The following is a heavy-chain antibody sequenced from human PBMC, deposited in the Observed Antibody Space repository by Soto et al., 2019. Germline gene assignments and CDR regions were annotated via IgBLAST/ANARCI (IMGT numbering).Heavy chain of an antibody. D-gene: IGHD2-15*01. J-gene: IGHJ5*02. V-gene: IGHV1-18*01. CDR1: GDTFTSYG. CDR3: ARAYSPGLFDP. Sequence: ASVKVSCKASGDTFTSYGISWVRQAPGQGLEWMGWISANNGNTKYAQNFQGRVTMTTDTSTGTAYMELRSLRSDDTAVYYCARAYSPGLFDPWGQGTLVTVSS. CDR2: ISANNGNT.